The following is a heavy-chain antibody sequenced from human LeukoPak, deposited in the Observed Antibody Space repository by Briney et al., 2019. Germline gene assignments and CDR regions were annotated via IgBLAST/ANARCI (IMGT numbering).Heavy chain of an antibody. Sequence: GGSLRLSCAASGFTFDDYGMSWVRQAPGKGLEWVSGINWNGGSTGYADPVKGRFTISRDNAKNSLYLQTNSLRAEDTALYYCARVASVVVPAAVSRWGQGTLVTVSS. CDR3: ARVASVVVPAAVSR. D-gene: IGHD2-2*01. CDR1: GFTFDDYG. V-gene: IGHV3-20*04. CDR2: INWNGGST. J-gene: IGHJ4*02.